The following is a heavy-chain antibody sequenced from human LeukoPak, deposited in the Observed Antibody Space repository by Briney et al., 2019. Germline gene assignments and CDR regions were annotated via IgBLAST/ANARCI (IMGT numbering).Heavy chain of an antibody. V-gene: IGHV4-59*12. CDR3: ARDLPYYYDSSGYYLTTDY. D-gene: IGHD3-22*01. Sequence: ASETLSLTCTVSGGSISSYYWSWIRQPPGKGLEWIGYIYYSGSTNYNPSLKSRVTISVGTSKNQFSLKLSSVTAADTAVYYCARDLPYYYDSSGYYLTTDYWGQGTLVTVSS. J-gene: IGHJ4*02. CDR1: GGSISSYY. CDR2: IYYSGST.